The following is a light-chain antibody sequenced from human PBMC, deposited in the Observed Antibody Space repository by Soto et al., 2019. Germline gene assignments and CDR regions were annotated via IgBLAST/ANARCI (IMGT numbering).Light chain of an antibody. V-gene: IGLV1-47*01. J-gene: IGLJ2*01. CDR1: SSNIGSNY. CDR2: RNN. Sequence: QSVLTQPPSASGTPGQRVTISCSGSSSNIGSNYVYWYQQLPVTAPKLLIYRNNQRPSGVPDRFSGSKSGTSAFLAISGLRSEDEADYYCAAWDDSLSGRVFGGGTKLTVL. CDR3: AAWDDSLSGRV.